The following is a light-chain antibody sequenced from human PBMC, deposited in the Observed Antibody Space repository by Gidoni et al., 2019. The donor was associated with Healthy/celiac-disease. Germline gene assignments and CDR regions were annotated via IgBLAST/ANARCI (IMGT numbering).Light chain of an antibody. CDR3: QQDNSYPYT. Sequence: LQMTQSPSTLSASVGDRVTITFRASQSISSRLAWYKQKPGKDPKLLIYKASSLESGVPSRFSGSGSGKEFTLTISSLQPDDFATYYCQQDNSYPYTFGQGTKLEIK. CDR2: KAS. J-gene: IGKJ2*01. V-gene: IGKV1-5*03. CDR1: QSISSR.